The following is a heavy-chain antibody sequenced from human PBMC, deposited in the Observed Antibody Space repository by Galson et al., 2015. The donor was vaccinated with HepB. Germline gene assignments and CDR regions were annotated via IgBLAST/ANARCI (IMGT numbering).Heavy chain of an antibody. CDR2: INPSGGST. D-gene: IGHD2-15*01. J-gene: IGHJ1*01. CDR1: GYTFTSYY. CDR3: AREYWPRYCSGGSCYRAEYFQH. Sequence: SVKVPCKASGYTFTSYYMHWVRQAPGQGLEWMGIINPSGGSTSYAQKFQGRVTMTRDTSTSTVYMELSSLRSEDTAVYYCAREYWPRYCSGGSCYRAEYFQHWGQGTLVTVSS. V-gene: IGHV1-46*01.